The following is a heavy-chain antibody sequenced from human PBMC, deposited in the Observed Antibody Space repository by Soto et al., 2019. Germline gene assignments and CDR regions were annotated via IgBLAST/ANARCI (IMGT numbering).Heavy chain of an antibody. CDR2: ISNDGRSK. CDR1: GFTFTTYA. V-gene: IGHV3-30*04. Sequence: QVQLVESGGGVVQPGRSLRLSYAASGFTFTTYAIHWVRQAPGKGLEWVAVISNDGRSKYYADSVKGRFTISRDNSKNTLYLQMNSLRSDDTAVYYCARDQCFGGGRSCYYFDFWGQGTLVTVSS. CDR3: ARDQCFGGGRSCYYFDF. J-gene: IGHJ4*02. D-gene: IGHD2-15*01.